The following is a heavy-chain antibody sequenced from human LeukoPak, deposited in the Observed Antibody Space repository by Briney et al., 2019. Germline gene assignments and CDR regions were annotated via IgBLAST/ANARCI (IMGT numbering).Heavy chain of an antibody. Sequence: GGSLRLSCAASGFTFSSYAMSWVRQAPGKGLEWVSTISATGGSTYYADSVKGRFTISRDNSKNTLYLQMNSLRAEDTAVYYCAKILSGSSVSYHYGMDVWGQGATVTVSS. D-gene: IGHD6-6*01. CDR1: GFTFSSYA. J-gene: IGHJ6*02. CDR3: AKILSGSSVSYHYGMDV. V-gene: IGHV3-23*01. CDR2: ISATGGST.